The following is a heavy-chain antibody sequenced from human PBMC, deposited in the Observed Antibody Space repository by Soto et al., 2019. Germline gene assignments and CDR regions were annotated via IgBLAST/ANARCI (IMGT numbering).Heavy chain of an antibody. Sequence: EVQMVQSGGDLVKPGGSLRLSCVTSGFMFSSAWMNWVRQAPGKGLEWVARIKSKGDGETRDYAAPVKGSFTISRDDSKKTVYLQMNGLRPEDTAVYYCVEGWNDFWGQGTLVTVSS. V-gene: IGHV3-15*01. CDR1: GFMFSSAW. CDR2: IKSKGDGETR. D-gene: IGHD1-1*01. J-gene: IGHJ4*02. CDR3: VEGWNDF.